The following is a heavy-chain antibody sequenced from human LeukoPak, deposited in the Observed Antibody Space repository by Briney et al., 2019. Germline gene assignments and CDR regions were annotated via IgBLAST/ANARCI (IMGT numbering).Heavy chain of an antibody. D-gene: IGHD6-13*01. J-gene: IGHJ4*02. V-gene: IGHV1-2*06. Sequence: ASAKVSCRASGYTFTGYYMHWVRQAPGQGLEWMGRINPNSGGTNYAQKFQGRVTMTRDTSISTAYMELSRLRSDDTAVYYCARVGYSSSWYFDYWGQGTLVTVSS. CDR1: GYTFTGYY. CDR2: INPNSGGT. CDR3: ARVGYSSSWYFDY.